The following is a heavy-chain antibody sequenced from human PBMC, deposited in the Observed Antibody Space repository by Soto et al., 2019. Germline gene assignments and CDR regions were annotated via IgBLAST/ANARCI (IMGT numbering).Heavy chain of an antibody. J-gene: IGHJ4*02. CDR1: GYTFTNNV. CDR3: AREVPYGYSRFDY. Sequence: QVHLVQSGAEVKKPGASVKVSCKTSGYTFTNNVIHWVRQAPGQRLEWMGWVNAGNDNTKWSREFQGRLTLTKTTPATTAYRELSSLTSEDTATYFCAREVPYGYSRFDYWGQGTLVTVSS. D-gene: IGHD5-18*01. CDR2: VNAGNDNT. V-gene: IGHV1-3*01.